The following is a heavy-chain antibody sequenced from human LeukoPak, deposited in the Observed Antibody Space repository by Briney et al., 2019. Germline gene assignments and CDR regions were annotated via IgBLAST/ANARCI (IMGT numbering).Heavy chain of an antibody. J-gene: IGHJ4*02. D-gene: IGHD3-9*01. CDR2: ISYDGNNK. CDR3: ARDDTGRSFDWLARQFDS. CDR1: GFTFSSYS. Sequence: GGSLRLSCAASGFTFSSYSMNWVRQAPGKGLEWVAVISYDGNNKYYADSVKGRFTISRDNSKNTLYLQMNSLRAEDTAVYYCARDDTGRSFDWLARQFDSWGQGTLVTVSS. V-gene: IGHV3-30*03.